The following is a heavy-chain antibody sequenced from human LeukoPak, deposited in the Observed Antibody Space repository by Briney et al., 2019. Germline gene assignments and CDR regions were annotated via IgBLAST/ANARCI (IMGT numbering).Heavy chain of an antibody. CDR3: ARGIAVAGRGY. D-gene: IGHD6-19*01. J-gene: IGHJ4*02. CDR2: INAGNGNT. CDR1: GYTFTSYA. Sequence: ASVKVSCKASGYTFTSYAMHWVRQAPGQRLEWMGWINAGNGNTKYSQKSQGRVTITRDTSASTAYMELSSLRSEDTAVYYCARGIAVAGRGYWGQGTLVTVSS. V-gene: IGHV1-3*01.